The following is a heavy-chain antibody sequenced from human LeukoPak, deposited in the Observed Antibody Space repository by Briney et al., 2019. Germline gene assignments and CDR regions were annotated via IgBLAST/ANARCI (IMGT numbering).Heavy chain of an antibody. J-gene: IGHJ5*02. CDR2: ISGSGGST. D-gene: IGHD6-13*01. CDR3: AKASDSAAAGARDWFDP. V-gene: IGHV3-23*01. Sequence: HAGGSLRLSCAASGFTFSSCAMSWVRQAPGKGLEWVSTISGSGGSTYYADSVKGRFTISRDNSKNTLYLQLNSLRAEDTAIYYCAKASDSAAAGARDWFDPWGQGTLVTVSS. CDR1: GFTFSSCA.